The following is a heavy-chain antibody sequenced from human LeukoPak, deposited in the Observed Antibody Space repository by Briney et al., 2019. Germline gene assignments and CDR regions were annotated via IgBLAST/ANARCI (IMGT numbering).Heavy chain of an antibody. Sequence: SETLSLTCTVSGDSISSSSYYWGWIRQPPEKGLEWIGSIYYSGSTYYNPSLKSRVTISVDTSKNQFSLKLSSVTAADTAVYYCARTHVSPRHNWFDPWGQGTLVTVSS. V-gene: IGHV4-39*07. CDR2: IYYSGST. CDR3: ARTHVSPRHNWFDP. CDR1: GDSISSSSYY. D-gene: IGHD3-10*02. J-gene: IGHJ5*02.